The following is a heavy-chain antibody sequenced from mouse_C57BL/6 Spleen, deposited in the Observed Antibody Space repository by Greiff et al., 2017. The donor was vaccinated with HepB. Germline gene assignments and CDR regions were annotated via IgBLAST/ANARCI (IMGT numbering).Heavy chain of an antibody. J-gene: IGHJ2*01. V-gene: IGHV1-69*01. CDR2: IDPSDSYT. Sequence: QVQLQQPGAELVMPGASVKLSCKASGYTFTSYWMHWVKQRPGQGLEWIGEIDPSDSYTNYNQKFKGKSTLTVDKSSSTAYMQLSSLTSEDSAVYYCARGGKSLYYFDYWGQGTTLTVSS. CDR1: GYTFTSYW. CDR3: ARGGKSLYYFDY.